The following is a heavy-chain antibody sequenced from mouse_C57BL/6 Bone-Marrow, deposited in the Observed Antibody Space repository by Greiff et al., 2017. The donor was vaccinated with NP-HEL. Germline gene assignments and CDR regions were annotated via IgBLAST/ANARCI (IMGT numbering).Heavy chain of an antibody. V-gene: IGHV6-3*01. CDR1: GFTFSNYW. D-gene: IGHD2-4*01. Sequence: EVKLQESGGGLVQPGGSMKLSCVASGFTFSNYWMNWVRQSPEKGLEWVAQIRLKSDNYATHYAESVKGRFTISRDDSKSSVYLQMNNLRAEDTGIYYCTGGYYDYDGFAYWGQGTLVTVSA. CDR3: TGGYYDYDGFAY. CDR2: IRLKSDNYAT. J-gene: IGHJ3*01.